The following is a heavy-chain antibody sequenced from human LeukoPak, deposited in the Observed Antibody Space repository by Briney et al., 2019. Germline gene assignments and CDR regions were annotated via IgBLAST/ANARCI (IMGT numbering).Heavy chain of an antibody. V-gene: IGHV3-11*01. CDR3: ASTGSYGFNWFDP. CDR1: GFTFSDYY. Sequence: GGSLRLSCAASGFTFSDYYMSWIRQAPGKGLEWVSYISSSGSTIYYADSVKGRFTISRDDAKNSLYLQMNSLRAEDTAVYYCASTGSYGFNWFDPWGQGTLVTVSS. D-gene: IGHD1-14*01. CDR2: ISSSGSTI. J-gene: IGHJ5*02.